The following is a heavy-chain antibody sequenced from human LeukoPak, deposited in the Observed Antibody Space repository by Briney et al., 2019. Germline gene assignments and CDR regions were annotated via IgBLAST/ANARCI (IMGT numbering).Heavy chain of an antibody. J-gene: IGHJ4*02. V-gene: IGHV4-39*01. CDR3: ARHVFSRGITIFGVVTPQSNYFDY. CDR2: IYYSGST. CDR1: GGSISSSSYY. D-gene: IGHD3-3*01. Sequence: SETLSLTCTVSGGSISSSSYYWGWSRQPPGKGLEWIGSIYYSGSTYYNPSLKSRVTISVDTSKNQFSLKLSSVPAADTAVYYCARHVFSRGITIFGVVTPQSNYFDYWGQGTLVTVSS.